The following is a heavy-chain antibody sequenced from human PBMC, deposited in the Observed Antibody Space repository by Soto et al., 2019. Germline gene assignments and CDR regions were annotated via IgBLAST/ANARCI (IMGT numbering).Heavy chain of an antibody. D-gene: IGHD2-8*02. CDR3: AKATATGGGAFDI. V-gene: IGHV3-23*01. CDR1: GFICSSYD. J-gene: IGHJ3*02. Sequence: VGSLRLSCAASGFICSSYDMSWVRQAPGKGLEWVSTILVDGRTFYVYSVKGRFTISRDSSQNTVYLQMNSLTAGDTALYYCAKATATGGGAFDICGQGTMVTVSS. CDR2: ILVDGRT.